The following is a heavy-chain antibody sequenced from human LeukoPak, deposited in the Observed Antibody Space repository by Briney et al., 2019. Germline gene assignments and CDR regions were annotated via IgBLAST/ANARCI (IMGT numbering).Heavy chain of an antibody. J-gene: IGHJ4*02. CDR3: ASLFARGSYYAHY. V-gene: IGHV1-2*06. CDR2: INPNSGGT. CDR1: GYTSTGYY. Sequence: ASVKVSCKASGYTSTGYYMHWVRQAPGQGLEWMGRINPNSGGTNYAQKFQGRVTMTRDTSISTAYMELSRLRSDDTAVYYCASLFARGSYYAHYWGQGTLVTVSS. D-gene: IGHD1-26*01.